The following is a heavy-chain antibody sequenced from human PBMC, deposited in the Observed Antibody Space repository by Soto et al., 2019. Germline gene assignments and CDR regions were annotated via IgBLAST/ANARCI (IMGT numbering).Heavy chain of an antibody. V-gene: IGHV5-10-1*01. J-gene: IGHJ6*02. CDR2: IDPSDSYT. Sequence: GESLKISCKGSGYSFTSYWISWVRQMPGKGLEWMGRIDPSDSYTNYSPSFQGHVTISADKSISTAYLQWSSLKASDTAMYYCASTKTTFYYYYYGMDVWGQGTTVTVSS. CDR3: ASTKTTFYYYYYGMDV. CDR1: GYSFTSYW. D-gene: IGHD4-17*01.